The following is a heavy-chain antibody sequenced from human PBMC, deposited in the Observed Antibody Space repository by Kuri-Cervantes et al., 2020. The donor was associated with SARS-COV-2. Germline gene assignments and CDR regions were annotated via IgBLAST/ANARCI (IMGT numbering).Heavy chain of an antibody. CDR1: GFTFSAYA. CDR2: ISDSGINT. J-gene: IGHJ4*02. CDR3: AKDRDNTGRPYFFED. D-gene: IGHD2-21*01. V-gene: IGHV3-23*01. Sequence: GESLKISCAASGFTFSAYAMSWVRQAPGRGLEWVSGISDSGINTYYPDSVRGRFTISRDNSKNMLYLEMKSLRVEDTAVYYCAKDRDNTGRPYFFEDWGQGTLVTVSS.